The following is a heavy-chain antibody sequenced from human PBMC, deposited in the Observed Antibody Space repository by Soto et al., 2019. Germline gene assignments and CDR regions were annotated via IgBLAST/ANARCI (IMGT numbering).Heavy chain of an antibody. Sequence: PSETLSLTCTVSGGSISSYYWSWIRQPPGKGLEWIGYIYYSGSTNYNPSLKSRVTISVDTSKNQFSLKLSSVTAADTAVYYCARHFWSGYYDYWGQGTLVTVS. J-gene: IGHJ4*02. D-gene: IGHD3-3*02. CDR3: ARHFWSGYYDY. V-gene: IGHV4-59*01. CDR1: GGSISSYY. CDR2: IYYSGST.